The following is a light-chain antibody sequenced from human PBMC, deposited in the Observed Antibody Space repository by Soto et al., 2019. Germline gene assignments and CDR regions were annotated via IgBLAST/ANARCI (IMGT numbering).Light chain of an antibody. CDR1: HSFSSY. V-gene: IGKV1-39*01. J-gene: IGKJ1*01. Sequence: DIQMTQSPSSLSASVGDRVTITCRTSHSFSSYLNWYQQKPGKAPKLLIYAASSLESGISSRFSGSRSGTALTPNINSLQPEDFASHYSKQCYSTPWTFGQGAKVEIK. CDR2: AAS. CDR3: KQCYSTPWT.